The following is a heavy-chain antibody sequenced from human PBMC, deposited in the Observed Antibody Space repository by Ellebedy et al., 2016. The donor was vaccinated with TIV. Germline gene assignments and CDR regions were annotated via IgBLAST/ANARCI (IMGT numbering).Heavy chain of an antibody. V-gene: IGHV3-13*01. J-gene: IGHJ1*01. CDR3: ARGRPNYGDFPS. Sequence: GESLKISXAASGFTFSRHDMHWVRQATGKGLEWVSAIGTAGDTYYPGSVRGRFTISRDNSNNIVYLQMDSMRAEDTALYYCARGRPNYGDFPSWGQGTLVTVSS. CDR1: GFTFSRHD. CDR2: IGTAGDT. D-gene: IGHD3-10*01.